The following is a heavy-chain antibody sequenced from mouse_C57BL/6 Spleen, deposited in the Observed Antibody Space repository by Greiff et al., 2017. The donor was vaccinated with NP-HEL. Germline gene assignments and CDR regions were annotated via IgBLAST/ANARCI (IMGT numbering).Heavy chain of an antibody. CDR3: TRDPRYDYDDAMDS. V-gene: IGHV5-9-1*02. Sequence: EVQLVESGEGLVKPGGSLKLSCAASGFTFSSYAMSWVRQTPEKRLEWVAYISSGGDYIYYADTVKGRFTISRDNARNTLYLQMSSLKSEDTAMYYCTRDPRYDYDDAMDSWGQGTSVTVSS. D-gene: IGHD2-4*01. CDR1: GFTFSSYA. CDR2: ISSGGDYI. J-gene: IGHJ4*01.